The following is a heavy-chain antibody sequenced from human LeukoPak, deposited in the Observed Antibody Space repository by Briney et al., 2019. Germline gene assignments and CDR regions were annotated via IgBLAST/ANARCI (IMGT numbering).Heavy chain of an antibody. CDR2: ISGSGGGT. CDR1: GITLSNYA. Sequence: GGSLRLSCAVSGITLSNYAMTWVRQAPGKGLEWVAGISGSGGGTNYADSVKGRFTISRDNSKNTLYLQMNNLRVDDTAVYFCAKRGVVIRVILVGFHKEAYYFDSWGQGALVTVSS. CDR3: AKRGVVIRVILVGFHKEAYYFDS. V-gene: IGHV3-23*01. D-gene: IGHD3-22*01. J-gene: IGHJ4*02.